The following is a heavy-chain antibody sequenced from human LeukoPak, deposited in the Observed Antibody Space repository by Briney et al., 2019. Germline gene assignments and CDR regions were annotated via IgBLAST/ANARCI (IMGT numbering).Heavy chain of an antibody. Sequence: GESLKISCKGSGYSFTSYWIAWVRQMPGKGLEWMGIVYPGDSDTTYSPSFQGQVTTSADSSISTAYLLWTSLKASDTAMYYCARQSVTTTPFDYWGQGTLVTVSS. J-gene: IGHJ4*02. V-gene: IGHV5-51*01. CDR2: VYPGDSDT. CDR3: ARQSVTTTPFDY. CDR1: GYSFTSYW. D-gene: IGHD2-15*01.